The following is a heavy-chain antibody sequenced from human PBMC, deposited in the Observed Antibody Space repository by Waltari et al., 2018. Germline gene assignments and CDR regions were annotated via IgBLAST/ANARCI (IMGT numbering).Heavy chain of an antibody. CDR3: ARELHWSARDY. J-gene: IGHJ4*02. CDR1: GFTFNNW. Sequence: EVQLVESGGGLVQPGGSLRLSCAASGFTFNNWMSWVRQAPGKGREGVANIKPDGSEKNYADSVKGRFTISIDNVKNSLYLQMNSLSLEDTAVYYCARELHWSARDYWGQGTLVTVSS. CDR2: IKPDGSEK. V-gene: IGHV3-7*01. D-gene: IGHD3-3*01.